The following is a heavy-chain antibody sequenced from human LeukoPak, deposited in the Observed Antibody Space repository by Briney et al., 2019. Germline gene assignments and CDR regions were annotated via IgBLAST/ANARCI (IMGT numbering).Heavy chain of an antibody. CDR2: INPNSGGT. J-gene: IGHJ6*02. D-gene: IGHD6-19*01. CDR3: AREGIAVAARHYYYGMDV. Sequence: GASVKVSCKASGYTFTGYYMHWVRQAPGQGLEWMGWINPNSGGTNYAQKFQGRVTMTRDTSISTAYMELSRLRSDDTAVYYCAREGIAVAARHYYYGMDVWGQGTTVTVSS. V-gene: IGHV1-2*02. CDR1: GYTFTGYY.